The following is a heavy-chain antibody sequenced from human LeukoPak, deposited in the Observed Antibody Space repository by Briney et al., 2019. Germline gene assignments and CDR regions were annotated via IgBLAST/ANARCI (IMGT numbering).Heavy chain of an antibody. CDR2: ISSSGRTT. J-gene: IGHJ4*02. CDR3: ARGTTVTTFFIGPIGY. D-gene: IGHD4-17*01. Sequence: GGSLRLSCAASGFSFSSYEMNWVRQAPGKGLEWVSYISSSGRTTYYADSVKGRFTISRDNAKNSLFLQMNSLRVEDTAVYYCARGTTVTTFFIGPIGYWGQGTLVTVSS. CDR1: GFSFSSYE. V-gene: IGHV3-48*03.